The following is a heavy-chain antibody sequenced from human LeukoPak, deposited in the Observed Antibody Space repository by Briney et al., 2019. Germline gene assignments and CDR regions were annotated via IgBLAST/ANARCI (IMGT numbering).Heavy chain of an antibody. CDR2: IYPGDSDT. J-gene: IGHJ3*02. Sequence: GESLKISCKGSGYSFTSYWIGWVRQMPGRSLEWMGIIYPGDSDTRYSPSFQGQVTISADKSISTAYLQWSSLKASDTAMYYCARPYGSGSYYNVGAFDIWGQGTMVTVSS. D-gene: IGHD3-10*01. V-gene: IGHV5-51*01. CDR3: ARPYGSGSYYNVGAFDI. CDR1: GYSFTSYW.